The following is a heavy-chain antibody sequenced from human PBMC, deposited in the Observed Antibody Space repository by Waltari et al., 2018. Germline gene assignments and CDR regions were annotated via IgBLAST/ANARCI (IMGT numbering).Heavy chain of an antibody. CDR2: IWYDGSNK. D-gene: IGHD2-8*01. J-gene: IGHJ6*02. CDR1: GFTFSSYG. CDR3: AREGCTNGVCYTLDYYYGMDV. V-gene: IGHV3-33*01. Sequence: QVQLVESGGGVVQPGRSLRLSCAASGFTFSSYGMPWVRQAPGKGLEWVAVIWYDGSNKYYADSVKGRFTISRDNSKNTLYLQMNSLRAEDTAVYYCAREGCTNGVCYTLDYYYGMDVWGQGTTVTVSS.